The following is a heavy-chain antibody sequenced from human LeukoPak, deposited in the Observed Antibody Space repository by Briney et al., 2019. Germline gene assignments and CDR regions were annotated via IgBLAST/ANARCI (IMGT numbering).Heavy chain of an antibody. J-gene: IGHJ4*02. CDR1: GGSIGTYY. Sequence: SETLSLTCTVSGGSIGTYYWSWIRQPAGKGLEWIGRIYTTGSANYNPSLKSRVTISVDTSKNQFSLKLSSVTAADTAVYYCARPLGSTAAFDYWGQGTLVTVSS. D-gene: IGHD3-16*01. V-gene: IGHV4-4*07. CDR3: ARPLGSTAAFDY. CDR2: IYTTGSA.